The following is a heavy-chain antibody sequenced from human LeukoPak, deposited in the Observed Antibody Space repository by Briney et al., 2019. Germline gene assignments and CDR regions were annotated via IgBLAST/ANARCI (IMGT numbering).Heavy chain of an antibody. V-gene: IGHV1-2*02. Sequence: ASVKVSCKSSGFTFTDHYIHWVCQGPGQGLEWMGYIGPHSTFTSSPQEFQGRVTMTRDASMSTAYMELTRLTSDDTAVYYCVREGEGPLSKDFDYWGQGTLVTVSS. CDR1: GFTFTDHY. CDR2: IGPHSTFT. J-gene: IGHJ4*02. D-gene: IGHD2/OR15-2a*01. CDR3: VREGEGPLSKDFDY.